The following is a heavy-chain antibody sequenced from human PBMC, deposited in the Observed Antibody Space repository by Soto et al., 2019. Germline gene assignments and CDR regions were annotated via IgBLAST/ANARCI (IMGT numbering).Heavy chain of an antibody. CDR1: GGTFSSYA. J-gene: IGHJ6*01. CDR2: ITPIFGTA. CDR3: ARGGKGYSSGWQPCYSYYYGMDV. D-gene: IGHD6-19*01. Sequence: SVKVSCKASGGTFSSYAISWVRQAPGLGLEWMGGITPIFGTANYAQKFQGRVTITADESTSTAYMELSSLRSEDTAVYYCARGGKGYSSGWQPCYSYYYGMDVWGQVSTVTSPQ. V-gene: IGHV1-69*13.